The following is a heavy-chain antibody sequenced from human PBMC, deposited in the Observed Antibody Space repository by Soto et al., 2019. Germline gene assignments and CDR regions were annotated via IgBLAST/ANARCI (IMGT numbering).Heavy chain of an antibody. CDR1: GFTFSNYG. CDR3: ARAARPYSGYVYYFDY. V-gene: IGHV3-30*03. Sequence: QVQLVESGGGVVQPGRSLRLSCAASGFTFSNYGMHWVRQAPGKGLEWVALISYDGGNRYYADSVKGRFTISRDNSKNTLYLQMNSLRAEDTAVYYCARAARPYSGYVYYFDYWGQGTLVTVSS. J-gene: IGHJ4*02. D-gene: IGHD5-12*01. CDR2: ISYDGGNR.